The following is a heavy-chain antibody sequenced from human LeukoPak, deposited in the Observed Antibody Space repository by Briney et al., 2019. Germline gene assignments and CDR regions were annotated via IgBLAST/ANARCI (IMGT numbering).Heavy chain of an antibody. CDR3: ATTYYNILTGYSHLEY. J-gene: IGHJ4*02. CDR2: ISSSSSYI. D-gene: IGHD3-9*01. Sequence: GSLRLSCAASGFTFSSYSMNWVRQAPGKGLEWVSSISSSSSYIYYADSVKGRFTISRDNAANSVYLQMNSLRAEDTAVYYCATTYYNILTGYSHLEYWGQGTLVTVSS. V-gene: IGHV3-21*01. CDR1: GFTFSSYS.